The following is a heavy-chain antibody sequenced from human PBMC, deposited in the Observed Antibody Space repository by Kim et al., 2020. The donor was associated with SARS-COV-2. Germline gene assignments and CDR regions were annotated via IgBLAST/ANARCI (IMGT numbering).Heavy chain of an antibody. J-gene: IGHJ6*02. Sequence: GGSLRLSCAASGFIFTSYNMIWVRQAPGKGLEWVSSISSTRNYISYVDSVKGRFTISRDNTKSSLYLQMNSLRDEDTAVYYCAREVDGSGSYSFYDYYGMDVWGQGTTVTVSS. V-gene: IGHV3-21*01. CDR2: ISSTRNYI. D-gene: IGHD3-10*01. CDR3: AREVDGSGSYSFYDYYGMDV. CDR1: GFIFTSYN.